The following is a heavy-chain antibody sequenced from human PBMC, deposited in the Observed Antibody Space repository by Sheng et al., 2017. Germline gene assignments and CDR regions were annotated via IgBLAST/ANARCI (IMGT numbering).Heavy chain of an antibody. V-gene: IGHV1-69*12. Sequence: QVQLVQSGAEVKKPGSSVKVSCKASGGTFSTYTINWVRQAPGQGLEWMGGIIPFFDTTNYAQIFQGRVTITADESTNTTYMNLNSLTSEDTAVYYCAKTMVVTDDAFDIWGQGTMVTVSS. CDR3: AKTMVVTDDAFDI. D-gene: IGHD2-15*01. J-gene: IGHJ3*02. CDR2: IIPFFDTT. CDR1: GGTFSTYT.